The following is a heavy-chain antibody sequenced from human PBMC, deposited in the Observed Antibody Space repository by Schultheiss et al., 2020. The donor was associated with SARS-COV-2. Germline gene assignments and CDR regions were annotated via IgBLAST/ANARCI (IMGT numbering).Heavy chain of an antibody. Sequence: GGSLRLSCAASGFTVSSNYMSWVRQAPGKGLEWVSAISGSGGSTYYADSVKGRFTISRDNSKNTLYLQMNSLRAEDTAVYYCARMTAMVTLFDYWGQGTLVTVSS. J-gene: IGHJ4*02. CDR1: GFTVSSNY. V-gene: IGHV3-66*01. CDR2: ISGSGGST. CDR3: ARMTAMVTLFDY. D-gene: IGHD5-18*01.